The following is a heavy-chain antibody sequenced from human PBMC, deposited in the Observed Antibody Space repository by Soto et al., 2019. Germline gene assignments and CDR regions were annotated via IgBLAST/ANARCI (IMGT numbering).Heavy chain of an antibody. CDR1: GFTFSSYG. Sequence: GGSLRLSCAASGFTFSSYGMHWVRQAPGKGLEWVAVISYDGSNKYYADSVKGRFTISRDNSKNTLYLQMNSLRAEDTAVYYCAKDQIAVAGPPNTFDYWGQGTLVTVSS. CDR2: ISYDGSNK. D-gene: IGHD6-19*01. V-gene: IGHV3-30*18. CDR3: AKDQIAVAGPPNTFDY. J-gene: IGHJ4*02.